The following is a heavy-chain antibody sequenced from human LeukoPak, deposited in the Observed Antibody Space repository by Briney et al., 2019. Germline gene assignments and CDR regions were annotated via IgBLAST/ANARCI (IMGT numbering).Heavy chain of an antibody. D-gene: IGHD5-12*01. J-gene: IGHJ4*02. CDR2: IKQYGSEK. CDR3: AKGKGYDD. CDR1: QFPFMDYW. V-gene: IGHV3-7*01. Sequence: GSRLLSCAASQFPFMDYWMSGVLQAPGRGLEWVANIKQYGSEKYYVDSVKGRFTISRDNAKNSLYLQMNSLRVEDTAVYYCAKGKGYDDWGQGTLVTVSS.